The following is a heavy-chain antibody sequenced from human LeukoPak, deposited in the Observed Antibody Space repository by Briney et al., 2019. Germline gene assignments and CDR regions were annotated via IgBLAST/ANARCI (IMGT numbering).Heavy chain of an antibody. Sequence: GASVNVSCKASGGTFISYAISWVRQAPGQGLEWMGGIIPIFGTANYAQKFQGRVTITADKSTSTAYMELSSLRSEDTAEYYGARGAMGWLLCRRYWFDPWGQGTLVTVSS. CDR2: IIPIFGTA. CDR1: GGTFISYA. V-gene: IGHV1-69*06. J-gene: IGHJ5*02. CDR3: ARGAMGWLLCRRYWFDP. D-gene: IGHD3/OR15-3a*01.